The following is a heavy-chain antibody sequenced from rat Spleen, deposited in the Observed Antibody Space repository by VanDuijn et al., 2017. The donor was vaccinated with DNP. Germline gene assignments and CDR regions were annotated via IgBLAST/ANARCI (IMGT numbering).Heavy chain of an antibody. CDR1: GFTFNTYW. J-gene: IGHJ2*01. V-gene: IGHV5-58*01. D-gene: IGHD3-8*01. CDR3: TPGSPFDY. CDR2: INTDGDSA. Sequence: EVQLVESGGGLVQPGRSLKVSCVVSGFTFNTYWMYWIRQAPGKGLEWVASINTDGDSAYYLDSVKGRFTVSRDNAENTAYLQMNSLRFDDTATYYCTPGSPFDYWGQGVMVTVSS.